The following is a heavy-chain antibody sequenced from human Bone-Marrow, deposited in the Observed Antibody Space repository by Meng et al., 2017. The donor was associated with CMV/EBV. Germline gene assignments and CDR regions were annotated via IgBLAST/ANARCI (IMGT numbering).Heavy chain of an antibody. CDR1: GGTFSSYA. J-gene: IGHJ6*02. CDR3: ARDREYYDILTGYYRERGGYYYYGMDV. CDR2: IIPIFGTA. D-gene: IGHD3-9*01. Sequence: SVKVSCKASGGTFSSYAISWVRQAPGQGLEWMGGIIPIFGTANYAQKFQGRVTITTDESTSTAYMELSSLRSEDTAVYYCARDREYYDILTGYYRERGGYYYYGMDVWGQGTTVTVSS. V-gene: IGHV1-69*05.